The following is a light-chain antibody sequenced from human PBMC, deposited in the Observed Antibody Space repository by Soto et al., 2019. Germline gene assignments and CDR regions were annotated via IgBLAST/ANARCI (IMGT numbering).Light chain of an antibody. CDR1: QSVSSK. CDR3: QHYGTWLWT. J-gene: IGKJ1*01. V-gene: IGKV3-15*01. Sequence: EIVMTQSPATLSVSPGERATLSCRASQSVSSKLAWYQQKPGQGPRLLIYGASTRATGIPARFSGSGSGIEFTLTVSSLESEDFAVYSCQHYGTWLWTFGQGTKVDIK. CDR2: GAS.